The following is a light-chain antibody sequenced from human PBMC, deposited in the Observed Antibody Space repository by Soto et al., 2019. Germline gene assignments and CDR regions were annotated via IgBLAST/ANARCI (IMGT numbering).Light chain of an antibody. CDR2: HAS. V-gene: IGKV1-5*01. CDR1: QSISNW. CDR3: QNYNQYSRT. Sequence: DIQGTQSPSTMSASVGDRVTITCRASQSISNWLAWYHQKPGTAPKLLIYHASTLKSGVPSRFSGSGFGTECTLTISSLKKDDSATYYCQNYNQYSRTFGQGTKVDIK. J-gene: IGKJ1*01.